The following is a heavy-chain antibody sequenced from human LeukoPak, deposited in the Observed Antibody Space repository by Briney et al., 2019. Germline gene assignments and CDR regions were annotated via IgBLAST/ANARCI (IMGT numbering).Heavy chain of an antibody. CDR2: IIPIFGTA. CDR1: GGTFSSYA. D-gene: IGHD6-13*01. V-gene: IGHV1-69*13. CDR3: ARDFSLEGGSWSWFDP. Sequence: SVKVSCKASGGTFSSYAISWVRQAPGQGLEWMGGIIPIFGTANYAQKFRGRVTITADESTSTAYMELSSLRSEDTAVYYCARDFSLEGGSWSWFDPWGQGTLVTVSS. J-gene: IGHJ5*02.